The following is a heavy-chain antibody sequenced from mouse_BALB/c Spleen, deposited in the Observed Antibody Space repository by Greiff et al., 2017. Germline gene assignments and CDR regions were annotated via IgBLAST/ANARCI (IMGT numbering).Heavy chain of an antibody. D-gene: IGHD3-2*01. J-gene: IGHJ4*01. CDR1: GFSLTSYG. Sequence: VQLQQSGPGLVAPSQSLSITCTVSGFSLTSYGVHWVRQPPGKGLEWLGVIWAGGSTNYNSALMSRLSISKDNSKSQVFLKMNSLQTDDTAMYYCARWEKTARAPMDYWGQGTSVTVSS. V-gene: IGHV2-9*02. CDR2: IWAGGST. CDR3: ARWEKTARAPMDY.